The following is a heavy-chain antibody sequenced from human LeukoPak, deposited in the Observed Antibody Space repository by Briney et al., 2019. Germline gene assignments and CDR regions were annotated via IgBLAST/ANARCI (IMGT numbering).Heavy chain of an antibody. CDR2: INHSGST. CDR3: ATGMITFGGVIVKHAFDI. D-gene: IGHD3-16*02. Sequence: SETLSLTCAVYGGSFGGYYWSWIRQPPGKGLEWIGEINHSGSTNYNPSLKSRVTISVDTSKNQFSLKLSSVTAADTAVYYCATGMITFGGVIVKHAFDIWGQGTMVTVSS. CDR1: GGSFGGYY. V-gene: IGHV4-34*01. J-gene: IGHJ3*02.